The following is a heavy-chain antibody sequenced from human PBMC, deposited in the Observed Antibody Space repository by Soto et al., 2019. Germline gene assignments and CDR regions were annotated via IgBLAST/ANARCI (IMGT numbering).Heavy chain of an antibody. CDR3: VIADFWSGYDYDHHNGLDV. D-gene: IGHD3-3*01. Sequence: ASVKVSCKASGYTFTSYGISWVRQAPGQGLEWMGWISAYNGNTNYAQKLQGRVTMTTDTSTSTAYMELRSLRSDDTAVYYCVIADFWSGYDYDHHNGLDVWGQGTSVTVSS. CDR1: GYTFTSYG. J-gene: IGHJ6*02. CDR2: ISAYNGNT. V-gene: IGHV1-18*01.